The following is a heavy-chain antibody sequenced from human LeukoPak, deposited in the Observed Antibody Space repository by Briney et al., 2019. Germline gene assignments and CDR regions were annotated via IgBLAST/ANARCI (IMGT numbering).Heavy chain of an antibody. Sequence: GGSLRLSCAASGFTFSSYGMNWVRQAPGKGLEWVSALTDSGDGTYYADSVKGRFAISRDNSKNTLYLQMNSLRAEDTAVYYCAKEMYGRFDYWGQGTLVTVSS. J-gene: IGHJ4*02. CDR2: LTDSGDGT. CDR1: GFTFSSYG. CDR3: AKEMYGRFDY. D-gene: IGHD2-8*01. V-gene: IGHV3-23*01.